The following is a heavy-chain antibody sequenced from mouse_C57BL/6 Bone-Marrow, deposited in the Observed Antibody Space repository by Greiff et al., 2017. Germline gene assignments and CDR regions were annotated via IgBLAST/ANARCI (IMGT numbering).Heavy chain of an antibody. D-gene: IGHD1-1*01. CDR2: IYPRSGNT. CDR1: GYTFTSYG. J-gene: IGHJ1*03. Sequence: VQLQQSGAELARPGASVKLSCKASGYTFTSYGISWVKQRTGQGLEWIGEIYPRSGNTYYNEKFKGKATLTADNSSSTAYMELRSLTSEDAAVYFCAGKGYYYGSSYGYFDVGGTGTTVTVSS. V-gene: IGHV1-81*01. CDR3: AGKGYYYGSSYGYFDV.